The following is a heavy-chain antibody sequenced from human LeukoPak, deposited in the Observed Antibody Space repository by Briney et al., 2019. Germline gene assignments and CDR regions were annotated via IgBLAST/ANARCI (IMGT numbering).Heavy chain of an antibody. CDR2: IIPIFGTA. V-gene: IGHV1-69*05. Sequence: GASVKVSCKASGGTFSSYAISWVRQAPGQGLEWMGRIIPIFGTANYAQKFQGRVTITTDESTSTAYMELSSLRSEDTAVYYCASRYYYDSSGYYGAFDIWGHGTMVTVSS. CDR1: GGTFSSYA. CDR3: ASRYYYDSSGYYGAFDI. D-gene: IGHD3-22*01. J-gene: IGHJ3*02.